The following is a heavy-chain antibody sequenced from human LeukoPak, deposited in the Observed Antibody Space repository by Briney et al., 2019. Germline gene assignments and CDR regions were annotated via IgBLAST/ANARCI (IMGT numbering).Heavy chain of an antibody. Sequence: SETLSLTCAVYGGSFSGYYWSWIRQPPGKGLEWIGEINHSGSTNYNPSLKSRVTLSVDTSKNQFSLKLSSVTAADTAVYYCARATRDGYMEGDAFDIWGQGTTVTVSS. CDR3: ARATRDGYMEGDAFDI. CDR2: INHSGST. D-gene: IGHD5-24*01. CDR1: GGSFSGYY. V-gene: IGHV4-34*01. J-gene: IGHJ3*02.